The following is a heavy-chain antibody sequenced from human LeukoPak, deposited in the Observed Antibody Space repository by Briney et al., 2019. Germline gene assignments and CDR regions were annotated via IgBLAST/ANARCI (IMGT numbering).Heavy chain of an antibody. J-gene: IGHJ4*02. D-gene: IGHD4-17*01. CDR1: GFTSISYW. Sequence: GGSLRLSCAASGFTSISYWMSWVRQAPGKGVEWVANMKQDGSEKYYVDSVKGRFTIPRDNAKNSLYLQMNSLRAEDTAVYYCAIAGAYGDYGQYYFDYWGQGTLVTVSS. CDR3: AIAGAYGDYGQYYFDY. CDR2: MKQDGSEK. V-gene: IGHV3-7*01.